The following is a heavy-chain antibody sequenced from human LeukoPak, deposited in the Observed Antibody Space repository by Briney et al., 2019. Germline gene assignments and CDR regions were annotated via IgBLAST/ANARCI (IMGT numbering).Heavy chain of an antibody. CDR3: ARPRRGYSYALAFDV. V-gene: IGHV4-59*01. CDR1: GDSITSYF. J-gene: IGHJ3*01. D-gene: IGHD5-18*01. Sequence: SETLSLTCTVSGDSITSYFWSWIRQPPGKGLEWVGYIFYSGITNYNPSLKSRVTISVATSKNQFSLKLSSVTAADTAVYYCARPRRGYSYALAFDVWGQGTMVTVSS. CDR2: IFYSGIT.